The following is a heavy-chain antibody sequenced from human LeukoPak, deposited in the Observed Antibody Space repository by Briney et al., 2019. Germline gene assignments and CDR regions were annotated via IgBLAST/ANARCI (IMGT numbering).Heavy chain of an antibody. J-gene: IGHJ3*02. V-gene: IGHV3-7*01. D-gene: IGHD2-2*02. Sequence: PGESLRLSCAASGFTFSSYRMSWVRQAPGKGLEWVANIKQDGSEKYYVDSVEGRFTISRDNAKKSLYLQMNSLRAEDTAVYFCARDGFCSTTSCYTTADAFDIWGQGTMVTVSS. CDR2: IKQDGSEK. CDR1: GFTFSSYR. CDR3: ARDGFCSTTSCYTTADAFDI.